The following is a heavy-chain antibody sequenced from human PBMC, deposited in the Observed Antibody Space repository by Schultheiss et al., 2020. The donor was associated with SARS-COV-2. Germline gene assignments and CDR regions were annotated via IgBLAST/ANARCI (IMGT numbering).Heavy chain of an antibody. CDR2: IKSKTDGGTT. CDR1: GFTFSNAW. V-gene: IGHV3-15*01. CDR3: ARTYCGGDCYFPRDTGRDY. J-gene: IGHJ4*03. D-gene: IGHD2-21*02. Sequence: GGSLRLSCAASGFTFSNAWMSWVRQAPGKGLEWVGRIKSKTDGGTTDYAAPVKGRFTISRDDSKNTLYLQMNSLRAEDTAVYYCARTYCGGDCYFPRDTGRDYWGQGTTVTVSS.